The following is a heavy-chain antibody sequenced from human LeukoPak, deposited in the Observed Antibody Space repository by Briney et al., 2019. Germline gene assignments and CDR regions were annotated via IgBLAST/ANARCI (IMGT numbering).Heavy chain of an antibody. J-gene: IGHJ4*02. Sequence: GGSLRLSCAASGFTFSNYAMAWVRQAPGRGLNWVAGMTGNGGTTYYAHSVKGRFTISRDNTKNTSYLQMNNLRAEATAVYFCERRDYSDSNGYAPLFDFWGQGALVTVSS. D-gene: IGHD3-22*01. CDR1: GFTFSNYA. CDR2: MTGNGGTT. CDR3: ERRDYSDSNGYAPLFDF. V-gene: IGHV3-23*01.